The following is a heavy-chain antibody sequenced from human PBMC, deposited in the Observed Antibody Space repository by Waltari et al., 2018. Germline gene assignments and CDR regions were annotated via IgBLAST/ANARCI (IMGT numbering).Heavy chain of an antibody. J-gene: IGHJ3*02. CDR2: IYTSGST. Sequence: QVQLQESGPGLVKPSQTLSLTCTVSGGSISSGSYYWSWIRQPAGKGLEWIGYIYTSGSTNSNPSRKTRVTISVDTSKNQFSLKLSSVTAADTAVYYCARVFPGGAFDIWGQGTMVTVSS. CDR1: GGSISSGSYY. V-gene: IGHV4-61*09. D-gene: IGHD3-16*01. CDR3: ARVFPGGAFDI.